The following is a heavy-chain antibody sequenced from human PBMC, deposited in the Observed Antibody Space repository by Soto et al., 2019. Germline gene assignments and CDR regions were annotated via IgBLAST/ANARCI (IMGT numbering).Heavy chain of an antibody. J-gene: IGHJ5*02. Sequence: SETLSLTCTVSGDSISSNYWSWVRQPPGKGLEWVGYVYSSGSTKYNPSLKSRVTISVDTPKNQFSLKLSSVTAADTAVYYCARDRSAVGYNWFDPWGQGTLVTVSS. D-gene: IGHD6-13*01. CDR3: ARDRSAVGYNWFDP. CDR2: VYSSGST. CDR1: GDSISSNY. V-gene: IGHV4-59*01.